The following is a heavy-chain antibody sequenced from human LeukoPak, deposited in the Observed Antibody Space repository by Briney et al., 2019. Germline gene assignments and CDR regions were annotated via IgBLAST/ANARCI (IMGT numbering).Heavy chain of an antibody. J-gene: IGHJ6*02. D-gene: IGHD7-27*01. CDR1: GYSFTTYW. CDR2: IYPCDSET. Sequence: GESLEISCKGSGYSFTTYWIGWVRQMPGKGLEWMGIIYPCDSETRYSPSFQGQVTISADKSITTAYLQWSSLKASDTAMYYCARLQGRWGGRYYYYYGMGVWGQGTTVTVSS. V-gene: IGHV5-51*01. CDR3: ARLQGRWGGRYYYYYGMGV.